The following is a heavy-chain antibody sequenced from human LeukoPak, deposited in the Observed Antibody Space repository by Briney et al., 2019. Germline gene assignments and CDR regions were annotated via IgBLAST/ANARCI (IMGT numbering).Heavy chain of an antibody. Sequence: SETLSLTCAVYGGSFSGYYWSWIRQPPGKGLEWIGEINHSGSTNYNPSLKSRVTISVDTSKNQFSLKLSSVTAADTAVYYCAREEASYGDFDAFDIWGQGTMVTVSS. V-gene: IGHV4-34*01. CDR1: GGSFSGYY. CDR3: AREEASYGDFDAFDI. CDR2: INHSGST. D-gene: IGHD4-17*01. J-gene: IGHJ3*02.